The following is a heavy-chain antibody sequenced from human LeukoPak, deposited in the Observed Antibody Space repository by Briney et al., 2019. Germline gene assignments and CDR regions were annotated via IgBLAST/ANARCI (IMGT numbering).Heavy chain of an antibody. Sequence: PSETLSLTCTVSGGSISSHYWSWIRQPPGKGLEWIGCIYYSGSTNYNPSLKSRVTISVDTSKNQFSLKLSSVTAADTAVYYCARGSYYDFWSGYPHFDYWGQGTLVTVSS. CDR3: ARGSYYDFWSGYPHFDY. J-gene: IGHJ4*02. CDR1: GGSISSHY. V-gene: IGHV4-59*11. D-gene: IGHD3-3*01. CDR2: IYYSGST.